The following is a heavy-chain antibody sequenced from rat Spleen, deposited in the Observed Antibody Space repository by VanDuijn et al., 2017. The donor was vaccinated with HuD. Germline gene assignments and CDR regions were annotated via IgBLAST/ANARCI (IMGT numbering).Heavy chain of an antibody. Sequence: EVQLVESGGGLVQPGRSLKLSCAASRFTFSNYDMAWVRQAPTKGLEGVATINFDGSSTNYRDSVKGRFTISRDNAKSTLYLQMDSLKSKDTATNYCARSVFDYWGQGASVTVSS. CDR3: ARSVFDY. CDR1: RFTFSNYD. J-gene: IGHJ4*01. CDR2: INFDGSST. V-gene: IGHV5-29*01. D-gene: IGHD1-6*01.